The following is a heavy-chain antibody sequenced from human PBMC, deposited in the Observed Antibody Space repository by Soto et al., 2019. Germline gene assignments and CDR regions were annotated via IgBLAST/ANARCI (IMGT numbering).Heavy chain of an antibody. CDR2: IYYSGST. Sequence: SETLSLTCTVSGGSISSYYWSWIRQPPGKGLEWIGYIYYSGSTNYNPSLKSRVTISVDTSASTAYMELSSLRSEDTAVYYCARGGYFDSSNYLAYWGLGTLVTVSS. V-gene: IGHV4-59*01. J-gene: IGHJ4*02. CDR1: GGSISSYY. D-gene: IGHD3-22*01. CDR3: ARGGYFDSSNYLAY.